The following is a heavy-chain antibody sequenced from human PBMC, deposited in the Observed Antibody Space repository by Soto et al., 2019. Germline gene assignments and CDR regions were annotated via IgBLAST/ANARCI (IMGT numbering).Heavy chain of an antibody. J-gene: IGHJ6*02. CDR2: IIPIFGTA. Sequence: QVQLVQSGAEVKKPGSSVKVSCKASGGTFSSYAISWVRQAPGQGLEWMGGIIPIFGTANYAQKFQGRVTITADESTSTAYMELSSLRSEDTAVYYCARDIVVVPAAPPPQHYYYGMDVWGQGTTVTVSS. CDR1: GGTFSSYA. D-gene: IGHD2-2*01. V-gene: IGHV1-69*01. CDR3: ARDIVVVPAAPPPQHYYYGMDV.